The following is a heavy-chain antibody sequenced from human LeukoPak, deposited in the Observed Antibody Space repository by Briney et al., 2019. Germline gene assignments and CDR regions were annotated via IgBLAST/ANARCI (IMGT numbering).Heavy chain of an antibody. CDR1: GFSFSSYD. D-gene: IGHD3-22*01. V-gene: IGHV3-30*18. Sequence: GGSLRLSCAASGFSFSSYDMYWVRQAPGKGLEWVAVISYDGSNKYHVDSVKGRFTISRDNSENTLHLQMTSLRAEDTAVYYCAKGYSSVWSWHFDFWGQGTLVTVSS. CDR3: AKGYSSVWSWHFDF. J-gene: IGHJ4*02. CDR2: ISYDGSNK.